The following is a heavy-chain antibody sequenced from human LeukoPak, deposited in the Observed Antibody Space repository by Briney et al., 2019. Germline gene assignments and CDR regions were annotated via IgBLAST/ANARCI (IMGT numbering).Heavy chain of an antibody. Sequence: GEPLKISCQGSGYSFTNYGIAWVRQIPGKGLEWMGIIFPGDSDTRYSPSFQGQVTISADKSISTAYLQWSSLKASDTAMYYCAKHSSAQQWLPLDYWGQGTLVTVSS. CDR2: IFPGDSDT. D-gene: IGHD6-19*01. CDR1: GYSFTNYG. CDR3: AKHSSAQQWLPLDY. V-gene: IGHV5-51*01. J-gene: IGHJ4*02.